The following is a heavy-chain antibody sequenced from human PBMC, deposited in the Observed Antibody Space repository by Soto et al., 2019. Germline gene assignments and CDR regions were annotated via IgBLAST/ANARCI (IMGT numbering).Heavy chain of an antibody. CDR3: ARRPGGYFDWLPDNWFDP. J-gene: IGHJ5*02. CDR1: GGSFSGYY. CDR2: INHSGST. V-gene: IGHV4-34*01. Sequence: SETLSLTCAVYGGSFSGYYWSWIRQPPGKGLEWIGEINHSGSTNYNPSLKSRVTISVDTSKNQFSLKLSSVTAADTAVYYCARRPGGYFDWLPDNWFDPWGQGTLVTVSS. D-gene: IGHD3-9*01.